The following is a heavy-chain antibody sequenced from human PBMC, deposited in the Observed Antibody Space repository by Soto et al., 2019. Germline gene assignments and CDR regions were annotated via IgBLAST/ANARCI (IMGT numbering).Heavy chain of an antibody. J-gene: IGHJ5*02. CDR2: IYYSGST. Sequence: QVQLQESGPGLVKPSQTLSLTCTVSGGSISSGGYYWSWIRQHPGKGLEWIGYIYYSGSTYYNPSLKSRVTISVDTSKNQFSLKLSSVTAVDTAVYYCARGAPSRNWFDPWGQGTLVTVSS. CDR1: GGSISSGGYY. CDR3: ARGAPSRNWFDP. V-gene: IGHV4-31*03.